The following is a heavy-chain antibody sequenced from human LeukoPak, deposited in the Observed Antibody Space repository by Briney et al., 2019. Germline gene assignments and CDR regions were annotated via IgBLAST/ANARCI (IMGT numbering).Heavy chain of an antibody. Sequence: SETLSLTCTVSGGSVSSYYWSWIRQPPGKGLEWIGCIYYSGSTNYTPSLKSRVTISLDTSKNQFSLRLSSVSAADTAVYYCARGWLRGVDVWGQETTVTVSS. V-gene: IGHV4-59*02. CDR3: ARGWLRGVDV. J-gene: IGHJ6*02. D-gene: IGHD5-24*01. CDR1: GGSVSSYY. CDR2: IYYSGST.